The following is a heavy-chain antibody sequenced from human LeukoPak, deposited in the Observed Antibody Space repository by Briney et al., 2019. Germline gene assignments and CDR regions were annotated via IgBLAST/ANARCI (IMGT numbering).Heavy chain of an antibody. J-gene: IGHJ4*02. Sequence: SETLSLTCTVSGGSISSYYWSWIRQPPGKGLEWIGYIYYSGSTNYNPSLKSRVTISVDTSKNQFSLKLSSVTAADTAVYYCARSQWERFDYWGQGTLVTVSS. V-gene: IGHV4-59*01. CDR2: IYYSGST. D-gene: IGHD1-26*01. CDR3: ARSQWERFDY. CDR1: GGSISSYY.